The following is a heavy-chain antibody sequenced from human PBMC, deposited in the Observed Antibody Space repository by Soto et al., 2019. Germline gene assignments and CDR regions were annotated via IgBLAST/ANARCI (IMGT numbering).Heavy chain of an antibody. CDR3: ARGNNWNYYLEDWFDP. CDR2: INAGNGNT. J-gene: IGHJ5*02. V-gene: IGHV1-3*01. CDR1: GYTFTSYA. Sequence: ASVKVSCKASGYTFTSYAMHWVRQAPGQRLEWMGWINAGNGNTKYSQKFQGRVTITRDTSASTAYMELSSLRSEDTAVYYCARGNNWNYYLEDWFDPWGQGTLVTVSS. D-gene: IGHD1-7*01.